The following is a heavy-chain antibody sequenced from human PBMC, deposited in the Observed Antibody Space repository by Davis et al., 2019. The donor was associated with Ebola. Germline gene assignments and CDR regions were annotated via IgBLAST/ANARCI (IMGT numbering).Heavy chain of an antibody. J-gene: IGHJ4*02. D-gene: IGHD4-23*01. CDR3: AKDIGGYGGNSEAFDY. CDR1: GFTFSSYA. Sequence: GESLKISCAASGFTFSSYAMTWVRQAPGKGLEWVSSISGSGGTTYRADSVKGRFTISRDNSKNTLYLQMNSLRAEDTALYYCAKDIGGYGGNSEAFDYWGQGTLVTVSS. CDR2: ISGSGGTT. V-gene: IGHV3-23*01.